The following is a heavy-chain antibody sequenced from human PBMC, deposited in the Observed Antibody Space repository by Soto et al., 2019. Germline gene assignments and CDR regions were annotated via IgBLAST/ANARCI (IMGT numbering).Heavy chain of an antibody. V-gene: IGHV3-48*02. CDR3: AKALGYSYGVGNHYFDN. Sequence: EVHLVESGGGLVQPGGSLRLSCAASGFTFSTYTMNWVRQAPGKGLEWVSYITGGGATTYYADSVKGRFTISRDNAKNSLYLQMNSQRDEDTAVYYCAKALGYSYGVGNHYFDNWGQGTLVTVSP. CDR1: GFTFSTYT. D-gene: IGHD5-18*01. J-gene: IGHJ4*02. CDR2: ITGGGATT.